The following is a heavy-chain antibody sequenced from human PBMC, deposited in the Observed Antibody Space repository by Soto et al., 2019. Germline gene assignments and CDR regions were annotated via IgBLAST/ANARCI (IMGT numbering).Heavy chain of an antibody. D-gene: IGHD2-2*01. Sequence: GASVKVSCKASGYTFTGYYLHWVRQAPGQGLEWMGWINPGSGDTNYAQNFQDRVTMIRDTSISTAYLELSRLRSDDTAVYYCARDVAYLRVPPALSAGMAVWGQGTRVTVSS. J-gene: IGHJ6*02. V-gene: IGHV1-2*02. CDR2: INPGSGDT. CDR3: ARDVAYLRVPPALSAGMAV. CDR1: GYTFTGYY.